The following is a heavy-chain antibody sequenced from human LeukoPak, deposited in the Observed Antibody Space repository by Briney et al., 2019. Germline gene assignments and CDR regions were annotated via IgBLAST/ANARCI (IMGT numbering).Heavy chain of an antibody. J-gene: IGHJ1*01. CDR1: GGPISSYY. V-gene: IGHV4-59*01. CDR2: IYYSGST. D-gene: IGHD3-22*01. Sequence: SETLSLTCTVSGGPISSYYWSWIRQPPGKGLEWIGYIYYSGSTNYNPSLKSRVTISVDTSKNQFSLKLSSVTAADTAVYYCASGYGYFQHWGQGTLVTVSS. CDR3: ASGYGYFQH.